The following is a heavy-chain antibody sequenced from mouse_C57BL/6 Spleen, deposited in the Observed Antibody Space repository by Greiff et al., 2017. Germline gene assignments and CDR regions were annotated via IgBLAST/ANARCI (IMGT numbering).Heavy chain of an antibody. CDR3: ARDTPLLRSSDWYFDV. CDR2: SRNKANDYTT. V-gene: IGHV7-1*01. D-gene: IGHD1-1*01. J-gene: IGHJ1*03. CDR1: GFTFSDFY. Sequence: EVNLVESGGGLVQSGRSLRLSCATSGFTFSDFYMEWVRQAPGKGLEWIAASRNKANDYTTEYSASVKGRFIVSRATSHSILYLQMNALRAEDTAIYYCARDTPLLRSSDWYFDVWGTGTTVTVSS.